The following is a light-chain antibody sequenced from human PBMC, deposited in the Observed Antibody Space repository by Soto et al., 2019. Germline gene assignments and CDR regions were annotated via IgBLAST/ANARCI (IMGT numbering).Light chain of an antibody. CDR1: TGAVTSGHY. Sequence: QAVVTQEPSLTVSPGGTVTHTCGSSTGAVTSGHYPYWFQQKPAQAPRTLIYDTTNKHSWTPARFSGSLLGGKAALTLSGAQPEDEADYYCLLSYSGARVFGGGTKLTVL. V-gene: IGLV7-46*01. CDR3: LLSYSGARV. J-gene: IGLJ2*01. CDR2: DTT.